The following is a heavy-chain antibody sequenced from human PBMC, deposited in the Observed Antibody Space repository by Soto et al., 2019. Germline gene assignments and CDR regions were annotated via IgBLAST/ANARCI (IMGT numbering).Heavy chain of an antibody. Sequence: SETLSLTCAVSGGSISSSNWWSWVRQPPGKGLEWIGEIYHSGSTNYNPSLKSRVTISVDKSKNQFSLKLSSVTAADTAVYYCARTRGRYGSGTLIGDWFDPWGQGTLVTVSS. J-gene: IGHJ5*02. V-gene: IGHV4-4*02. D-gene: IGHD3-10*01. CDR3: ARTRGRYGSGTLIGDWFDP. CDR1: GGSISSSNW. CDR2: IYHSGST.